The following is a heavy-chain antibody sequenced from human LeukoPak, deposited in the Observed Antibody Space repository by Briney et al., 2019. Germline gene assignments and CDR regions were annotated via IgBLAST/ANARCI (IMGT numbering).Heavy chain of an antibody. J-gene: IGHJ6*02. CDR3: ARGESSGWYGRYYYYGMDV. CDR2: IGSAGDP. D-gene: IGHD6-19*01. V-gene: IGHV3-13*05. Sequence: GGSLRLSCAASGFTFSSYDMHWVRHARGKGREWVSAIGSAGDPYYPGSVKGRFTISRENAKNSLYLQMNSLRAGDTAVYYCARGESSGWYGRYYYYGMDVWGQGTTVTVSS. CDR1: GFTFSSYD.